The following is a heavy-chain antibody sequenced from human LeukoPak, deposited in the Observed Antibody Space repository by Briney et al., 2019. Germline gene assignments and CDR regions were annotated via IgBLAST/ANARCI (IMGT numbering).Heavy chain of an antibody. D-gene: IGHD3-10*01. CDR3: ARAYGSGSLYYIDV. V-gene: IGHV4-39*01. CDR1: GGSISSSNYY. Sequence: SETLSLTCTVSGGSISSSNYYWGWIRQPPGKGLEWIGSIYYSGSTYYNPSLKSRVTISVDTSKNQFSLKLSSVTAADTAVYYCARAYGSGSLYYIDVWGKGTTVTISS. J-gene: IGHJ6*03. CDR2: IYYSGST.